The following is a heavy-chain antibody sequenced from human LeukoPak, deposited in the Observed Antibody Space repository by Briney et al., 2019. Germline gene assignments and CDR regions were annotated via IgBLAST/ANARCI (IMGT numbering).Heavy chain of an antibody. CDR3: TTDALTTGPFDY. CDR2: IKSKTDGGTT. J-gene: IGHJ4*02. D-gene: IGHD4-17*01. V-gene: IGHV3-15*01. CDR1: GFTFSNAW. Sequence: GGSLRLSCVASGFTFSNAWMSWVRQAPGKGLEWVGRIKSKTDGGTTDYAAPVKGRFTISRDDSKNTLYLQMNSLKTEDTAVYYCTTDALTTGPFDYWGQGTLVTVSS.